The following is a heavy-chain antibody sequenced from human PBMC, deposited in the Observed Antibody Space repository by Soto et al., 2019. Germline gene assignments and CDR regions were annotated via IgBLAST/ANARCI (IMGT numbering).Heavy chain of an antibody. D-gene: IGHD1-26*01. CDR1: GYTFTSYY. J-gene: IGHJ3*02. Sequence: QVQLVQSGAEVKKPGASVKVSCKASGYTFTSYYMHWVRQAPGQGLEWMGITNPSGGSTSYAQKFQGRVTMTTDTSTRTVHMELSSLRSEDTAVYYCAREGREWDDAFDIWGHGTMFTVS. V-gene: IGHV1-46*01. CDR2: TNPSGGST. CDR3: AREGREWDDAFDI.